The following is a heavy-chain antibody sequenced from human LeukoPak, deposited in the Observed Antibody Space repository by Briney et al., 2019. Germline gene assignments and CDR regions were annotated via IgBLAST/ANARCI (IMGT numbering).Heavy chain of an antibody. D-gene: IGHD3-3*01. J-gene: IGHJ6*02. CDR1: GFTFDDYA. CDR3: AKDHRDFWSGSCMDV. Sequence: GGSLRLSCAASGFTFDDYATHWVRQAPGKGLEWVSGISWNSGSIGYADSVKGRFTISRDNAKNSLYLQMNSLRAEDTALYYCAKDHRDFWSGSCMDVWGQGTTVTVSS. V-gene: IGHV3-9*01. CDR2: ISWNSGSI.